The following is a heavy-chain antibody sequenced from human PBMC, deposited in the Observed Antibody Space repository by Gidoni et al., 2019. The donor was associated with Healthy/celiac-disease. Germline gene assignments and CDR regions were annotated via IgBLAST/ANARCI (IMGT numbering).Heavy chain of an antibody. CDR2: IYYSGST. CDR1: VGSISSSSYY. D-gene: IGHD3-3*01. J-gene: IGHJ4*02. V-gene: IGHV4-39*01. Sequence: QLQLQESGPGLVKPSETLSLTCTVSVGSISSSSYYWGWIRQPPGKGLEWIGSIYYSGSTYYNPSLKSRVTISVDTSKNQFSLKLSSVTAADTAVYYCAPYDFWSGYHFDYWGQGTLVTVSS. CDR3: APYDFWSGYHFDY.